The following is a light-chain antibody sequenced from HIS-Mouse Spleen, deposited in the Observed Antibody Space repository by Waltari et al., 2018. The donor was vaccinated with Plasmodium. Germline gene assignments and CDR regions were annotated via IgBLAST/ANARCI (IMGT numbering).Light chain of an antibody. J-gene: IGLJ3*02. CDR2: EGS. CDR3: CSYAGSSTWV. CDR1: SSDVGIYNL. Sequence: QSALTPPASVSGSPGQSITIPCTGTSSDVGIYNLVFWYQQHTGKAPKLMIYEGSKRPSGVSNRFSGSKSGNTASLTISGLQAEDEADYYCCSYAGSSTWVFGGGTKLTVL. V-gene: IGLV2-23*01.